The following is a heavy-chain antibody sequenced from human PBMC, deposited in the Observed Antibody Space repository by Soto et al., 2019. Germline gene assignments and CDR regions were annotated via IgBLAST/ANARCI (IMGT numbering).Heavy chain of an antibody. Sequence: QVQLVQSGAELKKPGASVKVSCEASGGTFSSYTMSWVRQAPGQGLEWMGRIIPILGIANYAQKFKGRVTITTDKSSSTVYMVLSSRRAEDTAEHYCARHLERSTISVTFVAATNLLYCGQGTLVTVSS. J-gene: IGHJ4*02. CDR3: ARHLERSTISVTFVAATNLLY. V-gene: IGHV1-69*02. CDR1: GGTFSSYT. D-gene: IGHD5-12*01. CDR2: IIPILGIA.